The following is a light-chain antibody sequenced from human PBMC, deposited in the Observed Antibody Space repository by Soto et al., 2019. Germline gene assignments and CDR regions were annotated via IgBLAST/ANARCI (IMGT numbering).Light chain of an antibody. V-gene: IGLV2-11*01. Sequence: QSVLTQPRSVSGSPGQSVTISCTGTSSDVGGYNYVSWYQQHPGKALKLMIYDVSKRPSGVPDLFSGSKSGNTASLTISGLQAEDEADYYCCSYAGSYTYVFGTGTKVTVL. CDR1: SSDVGGYNY. CDR3: CSYAGSYTYV. J-gene: IGLJ1*01. CDR2: DVS.